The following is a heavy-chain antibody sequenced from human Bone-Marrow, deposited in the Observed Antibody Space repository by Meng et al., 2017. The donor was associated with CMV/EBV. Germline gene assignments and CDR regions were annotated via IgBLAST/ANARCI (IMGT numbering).Heavy chain of an antibody. CDR3: ARDIREGSGSYWSSYYYYYGMAV. J-gene: IGHJ6*02. V-gene: IGHV3-30*04. D-gene: IGHD3-10*01. CDR2: VLNDGSNK. Sequence: GESLNISCAASGFTFSNYALHWVRQAPGKGLEWVAVVLNDGSNKYYADSVQGRFTISRDNSKNTLYLQMNSLRAEDTAVYYCARDIREGSGSYWSSYYYYYGMAVWGQGTTVTVSS. CDR1: GFTFSNYA.